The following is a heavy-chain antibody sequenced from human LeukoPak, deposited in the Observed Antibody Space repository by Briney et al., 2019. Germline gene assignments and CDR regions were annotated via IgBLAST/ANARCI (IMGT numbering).Heavy chain of an antibody. V-gene: IGHV5-51*01. D-gene: IGHD6-6*01. CDR3: ARVPYSISSMDY. CDR1: GYTFSNYW. J-gene: IGHJ4*02. CDR2: IYPGGSDT. Sequence: GEPLKISCKSSGYTFSNYWIGWVRQTPGKGLEWMGIIYPGGSDTRYSPSFEGQVSISADKSISTAYLQWSSLKASDTAMYYCARVPYSISSMDYWGQGTLVTVSS.